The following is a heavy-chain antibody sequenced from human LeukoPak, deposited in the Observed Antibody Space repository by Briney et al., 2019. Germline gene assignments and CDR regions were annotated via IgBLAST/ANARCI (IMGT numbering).Heavy chain of an antibody. Sequence: SETLSLTCTVSGGSISSYYWSWIRQPPGKGLERIGYIYYNGSTNYNPSLKSRVTISVDTSKNQFSLKLSSVTAADTAVYYCARAHIAAAGTEAFDIWGQGTMVTVSS. J-gene: IGHJ3*02. V-gene: IGHV4-59*01. CDR2: IYYNGST. CDR3: ARAHIAAAGTEAFDI. CDR1: GGSISSYY. D-gene: IGHD6-13*01.